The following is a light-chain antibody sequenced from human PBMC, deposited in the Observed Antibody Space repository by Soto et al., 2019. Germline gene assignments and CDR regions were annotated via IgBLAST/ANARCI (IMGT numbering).Light chain of an antibody. CDR1: QSVSSN. J-gene: IGKJ1*01. V-gene: IGKV3-15*01. CDR2: GAS. CDR3: QEYNTWPWT. Sequence: EIVMTQSPATLSVSPGERATLSCRASQSVSSNLAWYQQKPGQAPRLLIYGASTRATGIPARFSGSGSGTEFTLTISSLQSEDFAVYYCQEYNTWPWTFGHGTKVDIK.